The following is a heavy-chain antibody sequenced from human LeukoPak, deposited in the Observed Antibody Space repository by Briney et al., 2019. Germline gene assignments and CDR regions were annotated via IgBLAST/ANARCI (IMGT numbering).Heavy chain of an antibody. CDR3: ARGFVRGYYFDY. Sequence: GSSVKVSCKASGGTFSSYAISWVRQAPGQGLEWMGGIIPIFGTANYAQKFQGRVTITTDESTSTAYMELSSLRSEDTAVYYCARGFVRGYYFDYWGQGTLVTVSS. J-gene: IGHJ4*02. CDR1: GGTFSSYA. D-gene: IGHD2-21*01. CDR2: IIPIFGTA. V-gene: IGHV1-69*05.